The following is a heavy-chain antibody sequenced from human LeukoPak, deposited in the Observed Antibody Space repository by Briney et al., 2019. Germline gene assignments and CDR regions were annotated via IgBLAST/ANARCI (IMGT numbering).Heavy chain of an antibody. V-gene: IGHV4-61*02. J-gene: IGHJ6*03. CDR3: ARGTVTTIGYYYYYMDV. Sequence: PSETLSLTCTVSGGSISSGSYYWTWIRQPAGKGLEWIGRIYTSGSTNYNPSLKSRVTISVDTSKNQFSLKLSSVTAADTAVYYCARGTVTTIGYYYYYMDVWGKGTTVTISS. D-gene: IGHD4-17*01. CDR1: GGSISSGSYY. CDR2: IYTSGST.